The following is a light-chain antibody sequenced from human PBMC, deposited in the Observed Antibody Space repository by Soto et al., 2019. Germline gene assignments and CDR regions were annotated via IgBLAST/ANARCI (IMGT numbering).Light chain of an antibody. Sequence: DIVMTQSPATLSVAPGERVTFSCRASQGVSRKLAWYQHKPGQAPRLLISGASTEATGIPARFSGSGSGTEFTLTISSLQSEDCAIYYCQQYHTWPITVGGGTKVESK. V-gene: IGKV3-15*01. J-gene: IGKJ4*01. CDR1: QGVSRK. CDR3: QQYHTWPIT. CDR2: GAS.